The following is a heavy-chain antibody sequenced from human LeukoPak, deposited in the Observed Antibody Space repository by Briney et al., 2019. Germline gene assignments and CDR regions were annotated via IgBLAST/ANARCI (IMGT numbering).Heavy chain of an antibody. CDR1: GFTFSSYS. J-gene: IGHJ4*02. CDR3: ARDLGWAPRRGGELY. Sequence: PGGSLRLSCAASGFTFSSYSMNWVRQAPGKGLEWVSSISSSSSYIYYADSVKGRFTISRDNAKNSLYLQMNSLRAEDTAVYYCARDLGWAPRRGGELYWGQGTLVTVSS. D-gene: IGHD3-10*01. CDR2: ISSSSSYI. V-gene: IGHV3-21*01.